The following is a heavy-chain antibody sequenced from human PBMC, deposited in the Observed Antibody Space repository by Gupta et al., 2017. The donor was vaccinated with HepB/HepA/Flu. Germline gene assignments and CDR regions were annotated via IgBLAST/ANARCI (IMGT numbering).Heavy chain of an antibody. Sequence: DVQLLESGGDLVQPGGSLRLSCAASGFSFNDYAMNWVRQAPGKGLEGVSGISGSGGTTNDADAMKGRFTISRDNAKKTGYLQMKRVRAEDTDVYYCAKGGGYANYCFTAGGQGTMVTVSS. CDR3: AKGGGYANYCFTA. D-gene: IGHD4/OR15-4a*01. CDR2: ISGSGGTT. V-gene: IGHV3-23*01. J-gene: IGHJ4*02. CDR1: GFSFNDYA.